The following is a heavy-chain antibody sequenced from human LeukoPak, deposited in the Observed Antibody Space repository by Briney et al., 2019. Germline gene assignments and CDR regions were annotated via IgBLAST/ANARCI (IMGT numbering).Heavy chain of an antibody. CDR1: GYTFTSYY. CDR2: IDPSGGST. V-gene: IGHV1-46*01. CDR3: ARESGGIAARTGTFGY. J-gene: IGHJ4*02. D-gene: IGHD6-6*01. Sequence: GASVKVSCKASGYTFTSYYMHWVRQAPAQGLEWMGIIDPSGGSTSYAQKFQGRVTMTRDTSTSTVYMELSSLRSEDTAVYYCARESGGIAARTGTFGYWGQGTLVTVSS.